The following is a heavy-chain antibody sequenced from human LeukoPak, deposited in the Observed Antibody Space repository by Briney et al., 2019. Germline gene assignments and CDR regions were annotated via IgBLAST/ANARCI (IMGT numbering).Heavy chain of an antibody. CDR3: ARGPIGSPGGKTPGIAVAHGGYYYGMDV. Sequence: SETLSLTCTVSGGSISSGGYYWGWIRQPPGKGLEWIGSIYYSGSTYYNPSLKSRVTISVDTSKNQFSLKLSSVTAADTAVYYCARGPIGSPGGKTPGIAVAHGGYYYGMDVWGQGTTVTVSS. CDR1: GGSISSGGYY. V-gene: IGHV4-39*07. D-gene: IGHD6-19*01. CDR2: IYYSGST. J-gene: IGHJ6*02.